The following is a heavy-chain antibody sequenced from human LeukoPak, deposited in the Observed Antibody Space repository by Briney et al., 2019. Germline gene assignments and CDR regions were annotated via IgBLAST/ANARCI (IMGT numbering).Heavy chain of an antibody. D-gene: IGHD3-22*01. J-gene: IGHJ4*02. CDR1: GFTYSNHW. CDR2: IKQDGSEK. CDR3: ARDEYYYYSSGYYYYFDY. V-gene: IGHV3-7*04. Sequence: GGSLRLSCAASGFTYSNHWMSWVRQAPGKGLEWVANIKQDGSEKYYVDSVKGRFTISRDNAKKSLYLQMNSLRAEDTAVYYCARDEYYYYSSGYYYYFDYWGQGTLVTVSS.